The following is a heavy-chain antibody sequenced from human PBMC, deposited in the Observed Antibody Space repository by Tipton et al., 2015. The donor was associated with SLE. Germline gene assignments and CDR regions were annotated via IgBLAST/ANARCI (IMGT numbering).Heavy chain of an antibody. D-gene: IGHD3-10*01. J-gene: IGHJ4*02. CDR2: IYHSGST. Sequence: TLSLTCAVSGGSISSSNWWSWVRQPPGKGLEWIGEIYHSGSTNYNPSLKSRVTISVDKSKNQFSLKLSSVTAADTAVYYCARQDGGLLWFAGYFDYWGQGTLVTVSS. CDR3: ARQDGGLLWFAGYFDY. CDR1: GGSISSSNW. V-gene: IGHV4-4*02.